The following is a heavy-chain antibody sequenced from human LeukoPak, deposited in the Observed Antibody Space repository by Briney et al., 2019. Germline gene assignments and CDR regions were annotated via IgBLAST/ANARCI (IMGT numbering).Heavy chain of an antibody. CDR3: ARGSRWFDP. CDR2: INHSGST. Sequence: PSETLSLTCAVYGGSFSGYYWSWIRQPPGKGLEWIGEINHSGSTNYNPSLKSRVTISVDTSKNQFSLKLSSVTAADTAVYCCARGSRWFDPWGQGTLVTVSS. V-gene: IGHV4-34*01. J-gene: IGHJ5*02. CDR1: GGSFSGYY.